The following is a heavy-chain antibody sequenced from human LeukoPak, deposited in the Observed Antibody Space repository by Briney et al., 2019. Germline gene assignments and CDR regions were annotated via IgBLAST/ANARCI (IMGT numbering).Heavy chain of an antibody. CDR3: ARDRGYYHHFDY. CDR2: INAGNGNT. J-gene: IGHJ4*02. V-gene: IGHV1-3*01. Sequence: ASVKVSCTASGYTFTSYAMHWVRQAPGQRLEWMGWINAGNGNTKYSQKFQGRVTITRDTSASTAYMELSSLRSEDTAVYYCARDRGYYHHFDYWGQGTLVTVSS. CDR1: GYTFTSYA. D-gene: IGHD3-22*01.